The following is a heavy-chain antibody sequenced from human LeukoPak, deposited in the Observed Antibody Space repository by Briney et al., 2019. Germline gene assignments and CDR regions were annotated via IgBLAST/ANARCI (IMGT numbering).Heavy chain of an antibody. CDR2: ISGSGGST. V-gene: IGHV3-23*01. Sequence: GGSLRLSCAASGFTFSSYGVSWVRQAPGKGLEWVSAISGSGGSTYYADSVKGRFTISRDNSKNTLYLQMNSLRAEDTAVYYCAKDRGGGAAAGKVLWGRGTLVTVSS. J-gene: IGHJ2*01. D-gene: IGHD6-13*01. CDR1: GFTFSSYG. CDR3: AKDRGGGAAAGKVL.